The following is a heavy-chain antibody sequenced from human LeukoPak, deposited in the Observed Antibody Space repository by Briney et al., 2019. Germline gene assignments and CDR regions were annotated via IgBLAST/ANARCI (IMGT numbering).Heavy chain of an antibody. CDR3: ARASADYGDYVRWDY. D-gene: IGHD4-17*01. CDR2: INHSGST. Sequence: SETLSLTCAVYGGSFSGYYWGWIRQPPGKGLEWIGEINHSGSTNYNPSLKSRVTISVDTSKNQFSLKLSSVTAADTAVYYCARASADYGDYVRWDYWGQGTLVTVSS. V-gene: IGHV4-34*01. CDR1: GGSFSGYY. J-gene: IGHJ4*02.